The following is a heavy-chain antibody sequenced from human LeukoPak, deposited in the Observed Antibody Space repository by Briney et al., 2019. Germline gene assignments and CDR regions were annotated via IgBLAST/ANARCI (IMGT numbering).Heavy chain of an antibody. Sequence: SETLSLTCTVSGASISRYFWNWIRQPPGKGLEWIGEINHSGYTNYIPSLKSRVTISVDTSKNQFSLKLSSVTAVDTAVYYCARGLYSGYPTDWGQGTLVTVSS. V-gene: IGHV4-34*01. J-gene: IGHJ4*02. CDR3: ARGLYSGYPTD. CDR2: INHSGYT. D-gene: IGHD5-12*01. CDR1: GASISRYF.